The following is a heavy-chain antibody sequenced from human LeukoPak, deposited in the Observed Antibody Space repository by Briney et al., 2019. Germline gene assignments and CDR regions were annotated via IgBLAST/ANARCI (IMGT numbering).Heavy chain of an antibody. V-gene: IGHV3-48*02. CDR1: GFTFSSYS. J-gene: IGHJ4*02. CDR3: ARGKANSFDY. CDR2: LSSGSSTI. Sequence: GGSLRLSCAASGFTFSSYSMNWVRQAPGKGLEWVSYLSSGSSTIYYADSVKGRFTISRDNAKNSLYLQMNSLRDEDTAVYYCARGKANSFDYWGQGTLVTVSS.